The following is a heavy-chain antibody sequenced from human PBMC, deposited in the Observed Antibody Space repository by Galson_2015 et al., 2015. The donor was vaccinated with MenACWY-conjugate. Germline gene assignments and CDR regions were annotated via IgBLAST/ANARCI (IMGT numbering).Heavy chain of an antibody. CDR1: GFTFSSYG. CDR3: AREGSEVDTAMAVVRYYYYGMDV. D-gene: IGHD5-18*01. CDR2: IWYDGSNK. V-gene: IGHV3-33*01. J-gene: IGHJ6*02. Sequence: SLRLSCAASGFTFSSYGMHWVRQAPGKGLEWVAVIWYDGSNKYYADSVKGRFTISRDNSKNTLYLQMNSLRAEDTAVYYCAREGSEVDTAMAVVRYYYYGMDVWGQGTTVTVSS.